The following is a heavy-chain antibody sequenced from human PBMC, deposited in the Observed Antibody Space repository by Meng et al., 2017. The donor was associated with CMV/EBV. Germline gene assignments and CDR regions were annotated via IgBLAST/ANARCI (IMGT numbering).Heavy chain of an antibody. CDR1: GGTFSSYA. Sequence: SVKVSCKASGGTFSSYAISWVRQAPGQGLEWMGGIIPILGIANYAQKFQGRVTNTADKSTSTAYMELSSLRSEDTAVYYCARRVDIVVVPATMYYYYGMDVWGQGTTVTVSS. CDR3: ARRVDIVVVPATMYYYYGMDV. CDR2: IIPILGIA. V-gene: IGHV1-69*10. D-gene: IGHD2-2*03. J-gene: IGHJ6*02.